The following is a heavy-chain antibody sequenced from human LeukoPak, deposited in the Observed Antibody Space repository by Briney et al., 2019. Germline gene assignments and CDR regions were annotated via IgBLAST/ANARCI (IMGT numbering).Heavy chain of an antibody. Sequence: ASVKVSCKASGYTFTSYDINWVRQATRQGLEWMGWMNPNSGNTGYAQKFQGRVTMTRNTSISTAYMELSSLRSEDTAVYYCARGRYDSSGYYSSYYYGMDVWGQGTTVTVSS. J-gene: IGHJ6*02. D-gene: IGHD3-22*01. CDR2: MNPNSGNT. V-gene: IGHV1-8*01. CDR1: GYTFTSYD. CDR3: ARGRYDSSGYYSSYYYGMDV.